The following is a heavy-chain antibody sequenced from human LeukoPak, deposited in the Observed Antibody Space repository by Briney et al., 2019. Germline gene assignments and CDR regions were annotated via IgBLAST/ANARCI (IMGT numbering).Heavy chain of an antibody. D-gene: IGHD3-16*01. Sequence: ASVKVSCKASGYTFTSYGISWVRQAPGQGLEWMGWISAYNGNTNYAQKLQGRVTMTTDTSTSAAYMELRSLRSDDTAVYYCARGDPTFLFWYFDLWGRGTLVTVSS. CDR3: ARGDPTFLFWYFDL. J-gene: IGHJ2*01. V-gene: IGHV1-18*01. CDR2: ISAYNGNT. CDR1: GYTFTSYG.